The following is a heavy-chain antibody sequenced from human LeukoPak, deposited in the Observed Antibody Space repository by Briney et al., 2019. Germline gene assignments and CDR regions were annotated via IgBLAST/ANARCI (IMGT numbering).Heavy chain of an antibody. J-gene: IGHJ4*02. V-gene: IGHV4-61*01. Sequence: PSETLSLTCTVSGGSVSSGSYYWSWIRQPPGKGLEWIGYIYYSGSTNYNPSLKSRVTISVDTSKNQFSLKLSSVTAADTAVYYCARIMVWFGELLYSRWGQGTLVTVSS. D-gene: IGHD3-10*01. CDR3: ARIMVWFGELLYSR. CDR1: GGSVSSGSYY. CDR2: IYYSGST.